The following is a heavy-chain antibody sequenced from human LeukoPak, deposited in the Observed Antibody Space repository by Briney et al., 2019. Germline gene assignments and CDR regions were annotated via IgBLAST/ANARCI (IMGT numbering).Heavy chain of an antibody. V-gene: IGHV4-59*01. CDR3: TRRCKDAYTLYCFDY. Sequence: SETLSLTCTVSGGSINSYYWSWIRQPPGKGLEWIGHMYYSGGTNYNPSLKSRVTISVDTSKNQFSLKLSSVTAADTAVYYCTRRCKDAYTLYCFDYWGQGALVTVSS. CDR2: MYYSGGT. J-gene: IGHJ4*02. D-gene: IGHD5-24*01. CDR1: GGSINSYY.